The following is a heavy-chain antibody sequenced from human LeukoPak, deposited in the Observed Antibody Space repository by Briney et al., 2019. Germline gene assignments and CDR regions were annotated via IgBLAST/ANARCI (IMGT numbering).Heavy chain of an antibody. V-gene: IGHV4-39*01. CDR3: ARSLYSTGPTDY. D-gene: IGHD6-19*01. J-gene: IGHJ4*02. CDR2: MYYSGST. CDR1: GGSISSSSYY. Sequence: SETLSLTCTVSGGSISSSSYYWGWIRQPPGKGLEWIGSMYYSGSTYYNPSLKRRVTISVDTSKNQFSLKLSSVTAADTAVYYCARSLYSTGPTDYWGQGTLVTVSS.